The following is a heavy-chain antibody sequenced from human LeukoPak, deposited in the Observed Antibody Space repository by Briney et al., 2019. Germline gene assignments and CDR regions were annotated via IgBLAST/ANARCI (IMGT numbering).Heavy chain of an antibody. D-gene: IGHD1-14*01. V-gene: IGHV3-23*01. CDR1: GFPFSSYA. Sequence: GESLRLSCAASGFPFSSYAMSWVRRAPGKGLEWVSTISNSDDSTYYADSVKGRFTISRDNSENTLFLRMNGLRAEDTAVYYCAKATGYLLWGQGTLVIVSS. CDR2: ISNSDDST. CDR3: AKATGYLL. J-gene: IGHJ4*02.